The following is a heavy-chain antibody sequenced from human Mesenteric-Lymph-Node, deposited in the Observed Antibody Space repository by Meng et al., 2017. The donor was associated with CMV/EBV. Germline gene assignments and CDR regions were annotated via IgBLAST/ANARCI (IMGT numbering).Heavy chain of an antibody. CDR1: GFTFNSYY. Sequence: GESLKISCAASGFTFNSYYMTWVRQAPGKGLEWVSSISSSSSYIFYADSLKGRFTISRDNTENSLYLQMNSLRAEDTAVYYCARGGNDFWSSNGYSFYLDYWGQGTLVTVSS. V-gene: IGHV3-21*04. D-gene: IGHD3-3*01. CDR3: ARGGNDFWSSNGYSFYLDY. CDR2: ISSSSSYI. J-gene: IGHJ4*02.